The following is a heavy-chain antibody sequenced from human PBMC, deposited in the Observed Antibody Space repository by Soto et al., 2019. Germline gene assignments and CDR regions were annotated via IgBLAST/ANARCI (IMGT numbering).Heavy chain of an antibody. CDR2: ISYDGSNK. CDR1: GFTFSSYG. Sequence: QVQLVESGGGLVQPGRSLRLSCAASGFTFSSYGMHWVRQAPGKGLEWVAVISYDGSNKYYADSVKGRFTISRDNSKNTLYLQMNSMRAEDTAVYYCAKDSSSCPDYWGQGTLVTVSS. D-gene: IGHD6-13*01. V-gene: IGHV3-30*18. J-gene: IGHJ4*02. CDR3: AKDSSSCPDY.